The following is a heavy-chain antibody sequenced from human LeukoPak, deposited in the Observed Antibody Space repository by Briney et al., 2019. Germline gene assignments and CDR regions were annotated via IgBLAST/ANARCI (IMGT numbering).Heavy chain of an antibody. Sequence: SDTLSLTCAVYGGSFSGYYWSWIRQPPGKGREWIGEINHSGSTNYNPSLKSRVTISVDTSKNHFSLKLSSVTAADTAVYYCARGPVVVPAAIASYFDYWGQGTLVTVSS. CDR1: GGSFSGYY. D-gene: IGHD2-2*02. J-gene: IGHJ4*02. CDR2: INHSGST. CDR3: ARGPVVVPAAIASYFDY. V-gene: IGHV4-34*01.